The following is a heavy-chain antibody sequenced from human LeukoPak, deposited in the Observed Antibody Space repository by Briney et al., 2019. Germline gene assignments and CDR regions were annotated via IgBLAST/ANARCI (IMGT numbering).Heavy chain of an antibody. CDR2: IKQDGSEK. J-gene: IGHJ4*02. CDR1: GFTFSANW. D-gene: IGHD5-18*01. V-gene: IGHV3-7*01. Sequence: GGSLRLSCAASGFTFSANWMSWVRQAPGKGREWVANIKQDGSEKYYVDSVKGRFTISRDNAKNSLYLQMNSLRAEDTAVYYCARQRGGYGYSYWGQGTLVTVSS. CDR3: ARQRGGYGYSY.